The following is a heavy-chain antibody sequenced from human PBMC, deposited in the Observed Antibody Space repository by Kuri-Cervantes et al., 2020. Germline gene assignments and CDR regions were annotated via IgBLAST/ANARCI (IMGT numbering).Heavy chain of an antibody. V-gene: IGHV3-66*02. Sequence: GESLKISCAASGFTVSSNYMSWVRQAPGKGLEWVSVIYSGGSTYYADSVKGRFTISRDNSKNTLYLQMNSLRAEDTAVYYCATTRGAMVVHWSQGALVTVSS. CDR3: ATTRGAMVVH. CDR2: IYSGGST. CDR1: GFTVSSNY. D-gene: IGHD5-18*01. J-gene: IGHJ4*02.